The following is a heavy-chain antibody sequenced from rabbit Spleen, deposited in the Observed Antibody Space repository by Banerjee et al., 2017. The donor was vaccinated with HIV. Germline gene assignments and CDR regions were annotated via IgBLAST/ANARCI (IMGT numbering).Heavy chain of an antibody. Sequence: QEQLVESGGGLVQPEGSLTLTCKASGFSFSSGYDMCWVRQAPGKGLEWIACIYPRGGDTYHATWAKGRFTISKTSTTVTLQMTSLTAADTATYFCARAPIGRYLNTRLDLWGQGTLVTVS. CDR2: IYPRGGDT. D-gene: IGHD3-1*01. J-gene: IGHJ3*01. V-gene: IGHV1S45*01. CDR3: ARAPIGRYLNTRLDL. CDR1: GFSFSSGYD.